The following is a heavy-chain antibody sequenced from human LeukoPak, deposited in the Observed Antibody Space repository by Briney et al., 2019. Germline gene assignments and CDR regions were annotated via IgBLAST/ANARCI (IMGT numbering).Heavy chain of an antibody. CDR2: IKQDGTDK. D-gene: IGHD6-13*01. CDR3: ATLSRQQVLVDAFDI. J-gene: IGHJ3*02. V-gene: IGHV3-7*01. Sequence: GGSVTLSCAAYGFTFSSNWMRWVRQVQGKGREGVANIKQDGTDKYYMDSVRGRFTISRDNAKKALFLQMNSLRAEDTGIYYCATLSRQQVLVDAFDIWGQGTMVTVSS. CDR1: GFTFSSNW.